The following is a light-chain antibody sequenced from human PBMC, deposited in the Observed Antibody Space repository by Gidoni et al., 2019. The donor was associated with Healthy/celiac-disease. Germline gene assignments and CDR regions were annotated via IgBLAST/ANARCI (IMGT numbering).Light chain of an antibody. CDR1: QSISSY. CDR2: AAS. CDR3: QQSYSTPRT. J-gene: IGKJ1*01. Sequence: DIQMTQSPSSLSASVGDRVTITCRASQSISSYLNWYQQKPGKAPKLLIYAASSLQSGVPSRFSGSGSGTDFILTISSLQPEDFATYYFQQSYSTPRTFVQGTKVEIK. V-gene: IGKV1-39*01.